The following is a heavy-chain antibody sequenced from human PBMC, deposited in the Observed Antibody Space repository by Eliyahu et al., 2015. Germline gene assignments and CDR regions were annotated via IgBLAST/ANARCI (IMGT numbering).Heavy chain of an antibody. J-gene: IGHJ4*02. CDR3: AHYYDIAFAFDY. V-gene: IGHV2-5*02. D-gene: IGHD3-9*01. CDR1: GFSLSTTGIS. Sequence: QITLKESGPTLVKPTQTLTLTCTFSGFSLSTTGISVGWIRQPPGKALEWLALIYWDDDKRYSPSLRGRLTITKDTSKNQVVLTMTNMDPVDTATYYCAHYYDIAFAFDYWGQGTLVTVSS. CDR2: IYWDDDK.